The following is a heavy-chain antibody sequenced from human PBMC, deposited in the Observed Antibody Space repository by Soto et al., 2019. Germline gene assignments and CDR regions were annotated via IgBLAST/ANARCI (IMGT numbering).Heavy chain of an antibody. CDR1: GGSVSSGSYY. Sequence: SETLSLTCTVSGGSVSSGSYYWSWIRQPPGKGLEWIGYIYYSGSTNYNPSLKSRVTISVDTSKNQFSLKLSSVTAADTAVYYCARDWNYGDRRWYFDYWGQGTLVTVSS. CDR3: ARDWNYGDRRWYFDY. D-gene: IGHD1-7*01. CDR2: IYYSGST. V-gene: IGHV4-61*01. J-gene: IGHJ4*02.